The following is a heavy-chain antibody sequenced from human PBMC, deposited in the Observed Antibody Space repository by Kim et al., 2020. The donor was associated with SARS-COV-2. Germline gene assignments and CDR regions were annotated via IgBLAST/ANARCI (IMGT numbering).Heavy chain of an antibody. CDR2: INPNSGGT. V-gene: IGHV1-2*02. J-gene: IGHJ4*02. Sequence: ASVKVSCKASGYTFTGYYMHWVRQAPGQGLEWMGWINPNSGGTNYAQKFQGRVTMTRDTSISTAYMELSRLRSDDTAVYYCARDWEVANYYDSSGYDYFDYWGQGTLVTVSS. D-gene: IGHD3-22*01. CDR1: GYTFTGYY. CDR3: ARDWEVANYYDSSGYDYFDY.